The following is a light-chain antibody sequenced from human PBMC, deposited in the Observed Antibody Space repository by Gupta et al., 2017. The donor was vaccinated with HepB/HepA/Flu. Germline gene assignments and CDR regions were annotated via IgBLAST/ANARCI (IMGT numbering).Light chain of an antibody. J-gene: IGLJ1*01. Sequence: QSVLTQPPSASGTPGQRVTISCSGDTPNIGKNPVNWYQQVPGTAPKRLIFGNDNRPSGVPARFSGSGSGTSASLAISGLQSADEADYYCAAWDNSLNRYVFGTGTRVTVL. V-gene: IGLV1-44*01. CDR2: GND. CDR3: AAWDNSLNRYV. CDR1: TPNIGKNP.